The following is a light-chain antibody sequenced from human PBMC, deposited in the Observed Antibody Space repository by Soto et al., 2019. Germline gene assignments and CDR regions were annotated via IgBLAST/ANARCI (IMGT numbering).Light chain of an antibody. V-gene: IGKV3-20*01. CDR1: QRVSRSN. CDR2: GAA. Sequence: IVLTQSPGTLSLSPGERATLSCKSSQRVSRSNIGWYQQKPGQAPSLLIYGAAKRTTGVPDRFSGSGSDTEFTLLISRLETEDVSVYDRHHYGSTLLSFGGGTTLEIK. CDR3: HHYGSTLLS. J-gene: IGKJ4*01.